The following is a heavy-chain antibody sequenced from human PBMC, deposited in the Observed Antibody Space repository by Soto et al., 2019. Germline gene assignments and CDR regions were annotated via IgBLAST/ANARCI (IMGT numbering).Heavy chain of an antibody. CDR2: MHSDVTT. V-gene: IGHV3-53*01. CDR3: ARSSGYYRDAFDI. CDR1: GFSATANS. Sequence: GGSLSLSCAASGFSATANSMSWVRQAPGKGLEWVSVMHSDVTTYYADSVKGRFIISRDNSKNTLYLQMNSLRAEDTAVYYCARSSGYYRDAFDIWGQGTMVTVSS. J-gene: IGHJ3*02. D-gene: IGHD3-22*01.